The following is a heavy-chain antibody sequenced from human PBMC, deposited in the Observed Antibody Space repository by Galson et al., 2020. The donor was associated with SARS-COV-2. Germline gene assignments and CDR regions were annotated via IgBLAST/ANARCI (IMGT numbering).Heavy chain of an antibody. J-gene: IGHJ4*02. Sequence: GESLKISCAASGFIFSNYAMTWVRQAPGKGLEWVSAMGSLDGGTTYYADSVKGRFTISRDNSKNTMYLQMNSLRVDDTAMYYCASARQDRPVVNPRLVYWGQGTLVTVSS. V-gene: IGHV3-23*01. D-gene: IGHD2-15*01. CDR1: GFIFSNYA. CDR2: MGSLDGGTT. CDR3: ASARQDRPVVNPRLVY.